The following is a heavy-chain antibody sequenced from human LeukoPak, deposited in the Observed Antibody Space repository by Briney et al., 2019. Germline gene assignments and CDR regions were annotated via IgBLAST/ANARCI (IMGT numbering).Heavy chain of an antibody. CDR2: ISGSGGST. J-gene: IGHJ4*02. D-gene: IGHD2-15*01. CDR3: AKVALGYCSGGSRHGDFDY. Sequence: PGGSLRLSCAASGFTFSSYAMSWVRQAPGKGLEWVSAISGSGGSTYYADSVKGRFTISRDNSKNTLYLQMNSLRAEDTAVYYCAKVALGYCSGGSRHGDFDYWGQGTLVTVSS. CDR1: GFTFSSYA. V-gene: IGHV3-23*01.